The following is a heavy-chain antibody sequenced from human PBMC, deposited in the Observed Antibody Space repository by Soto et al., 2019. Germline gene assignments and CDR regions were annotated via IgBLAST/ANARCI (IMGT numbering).Heavy chain of an antibody. V-gene: IGHV4-31*03. J-gene: IGHJ4*02. CDR3: ARGLIAARPFDY. CDR1: GGSISSGGYY. CDR2: IYYSGST. Sequence: SETLSLTCTVSGGSISSGGYYWSWIRQHPGKGLEWIGYIYYSGSTYYNPSLNSRVTISVYTSKNQFSLKLSPVTAADTAVYYCARGLIAARPFDYWGQGTLVTVSS. D-gene: IGHD6-6*01.